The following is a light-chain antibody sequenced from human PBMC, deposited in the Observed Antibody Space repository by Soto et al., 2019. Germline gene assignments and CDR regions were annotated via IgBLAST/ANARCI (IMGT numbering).Light chain of an antibody. Sequence: DIQMTQSPSSLSASVGDRVTITCRASQSVNTYLHWYQQKAGQAPKLLIYAASNLQSGVPSRFSGRGSGTDFTLTVESLQPEDFATYYCQQGYSNPWTFRQGTTVDIK. CDR3: QQGYSNPWT. CDR1: QSVNTY. CDR2: AAS. V-gene: IGKV1-39*01. J-gene: IGKJ1*01.